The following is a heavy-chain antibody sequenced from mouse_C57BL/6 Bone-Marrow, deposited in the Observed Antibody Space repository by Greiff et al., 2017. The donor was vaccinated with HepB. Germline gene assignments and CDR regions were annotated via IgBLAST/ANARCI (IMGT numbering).Heavy chain of an antibody. V-gene: IGHV1-59*01. D-gene: IGHD2-12*01. CDR3: ARTYTGFAY. CDR2: IDPSESYT. Sequence: QVQLQQPGAELVRPGTSVKLSCTASGYTFTSYCMHWVKQRPGQGLEWIGVIDPSESYTHYNQKFTGKATLTVDTSSSTAYMQLSNLTSEDSAVYYSARTYTGFAYWGQGSLVTGSA. J-gene: IGHJ3*01. CDR1: GYTFTSYC.